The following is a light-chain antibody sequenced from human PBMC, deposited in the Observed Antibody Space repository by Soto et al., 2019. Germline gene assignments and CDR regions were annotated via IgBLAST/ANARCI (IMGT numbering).Light chain of an antibody. CDR1: SGSIASNY. CDR3: QSYDSSIVV. CDR2: EDN. V-gene: IGLV6-57*02. J-gene: IGLJ2*01. Sequence: NFMLTQPHSVSESPGKTVTISCTGSSGSIASNYVQWYQQRPGSAPTTVIYEDNQRPSGVPDRFSGSIDSSSNSASLTSSGLKTEDEADYYCQSYDSSIVVFGGGTKLTVL.